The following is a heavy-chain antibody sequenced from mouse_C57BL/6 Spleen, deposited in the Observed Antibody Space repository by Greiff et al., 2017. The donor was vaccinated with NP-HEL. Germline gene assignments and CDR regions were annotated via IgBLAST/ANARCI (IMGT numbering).Heavy chain of an antibody. CDR2: IDPETGGT. J-gene: IGHJ2*01. CDR3: TRRGNYYGSSSSFDY. D-gene: IGHD1-1*01. V-gene: IGHV1-15*01. CDR1: GYTFTDYE. Sequence: VQLQQSGAELVRPGASVTLSCKASGYTFTDYEMHWVKQTPVHGLEWIGAIDPETGGTAYNQKFKGKAILTADKSSSTAYMELRSLTSEDSAVYYCTRRGNYYGSSSSFDYWGQGTTLTVSS.